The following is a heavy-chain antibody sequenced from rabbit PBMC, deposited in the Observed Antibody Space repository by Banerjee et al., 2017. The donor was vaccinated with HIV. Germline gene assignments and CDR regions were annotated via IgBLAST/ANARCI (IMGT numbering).Heavy chain of an antibody. CDR1: GFDFSSSYW. D-gene: IGHD2-1*01. J-gene: IGHJ4*01. Sequence: QEQLVESGGDLVQPEGSLTLTCKASGFDFSSSYWICWVRQAPGKGLELIACIYGGKSGTTWYASWAKGRFTISKTSSPTVTLQMTSLTAADTATYFCARAGGYRDFGLWGPGTLVTVS. V-gene: IGHV1S45*01. CDR3: ARAGGYRDFGL. CDR2: IYGGKSGTT.